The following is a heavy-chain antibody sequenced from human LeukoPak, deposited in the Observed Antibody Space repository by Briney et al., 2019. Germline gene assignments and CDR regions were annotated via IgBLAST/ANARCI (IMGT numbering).Heavy chain of an antibody. J-gene: IGHJ6*03. CDR1: GGSISSYY. CDR3: ARENVVVPAADYYYYYMDV. V-gene: IGHV4-4*07. CDR2: IYTSGST. Sequence: SETLSLTCTVSGGSISSYYWSWIRQPAGKGLEWIGRIYTSGSTNYNPSLKSRVTMSVDTSKNQFSLKLSSVTAADTAVYYCARENVVVPAADYYYYYMDVWGKGTTVTVSS. D-gene: IGHD2-2*01.